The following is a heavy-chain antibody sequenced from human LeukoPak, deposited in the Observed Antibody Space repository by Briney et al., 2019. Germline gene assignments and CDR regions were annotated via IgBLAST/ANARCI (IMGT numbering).Heavy chain of an antibody. CDR3: ARDFGSGSWSATNAFDI. CDR2: IYTSGST. Sequence: PSQTLSLTCTVSGGSISSGSYYWSWIRQPAGKGLEWIGRIYTSGSTKYNPSLKSRVTMSVDTSKNQFSMKMSSVTAADTAVYYCARDFGSGSWSATNAFDIWGQGTMVTVSS. CDR1: GGSISSGSYY. V-gene: IGHV4-61*02. D-gene: IGHD6-13*01. J-gene: IGHJ3*02.